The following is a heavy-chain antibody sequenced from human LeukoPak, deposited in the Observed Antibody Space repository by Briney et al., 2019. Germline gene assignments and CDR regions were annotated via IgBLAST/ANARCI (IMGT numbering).Heavy chain of an antibody. J-gene: IGHJ5*02. V-gene: IGHV1-8*01. CDR1: GYTFTSYD. D-gene: IGHD3-3*01. CDR2: MNPNSGNT. CDR3: ARGVTIFGVARNRFDP. Sequence: ASVKVSCKASGYTFTSYDINWVRQATGRGLEWMGWMNPNSGNTGYAQKFQGRVTMTRNTSINTAYMELSSLRSEDTAVYYCARGVTIFGVARNRFDPWGQGTLVTVSS.